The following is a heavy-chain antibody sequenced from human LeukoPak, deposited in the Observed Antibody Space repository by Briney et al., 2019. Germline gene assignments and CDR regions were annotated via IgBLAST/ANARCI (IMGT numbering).Heavy chain of an antibody. V-gene: IGHV3-23*01. D-gene: IGHD3-10*01. CDR1: GFTFRTYA. CDR2: ISGSGGST. J-gene: IGHJ4*02. Sequence: GGSLRLSCAASGFTFRTYAMSWVRQTPGKEPEWVSEISGSGGSTYYADSVKGRFTISRDNSKNFLYLQLNSLSPEDTAVYYCAKTNRGGIGQCLDYWGQGTLVTVSS. CDR3: AKTNRGGIGQCLDY.